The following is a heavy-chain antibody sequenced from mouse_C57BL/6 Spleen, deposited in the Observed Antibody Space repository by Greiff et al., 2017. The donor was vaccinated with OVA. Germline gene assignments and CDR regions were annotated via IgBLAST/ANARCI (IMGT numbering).Heavy chain of an antibody. V-gene: IGHV1-55*01. D-gene: IGHD2-1*01. Sequence: QVKLQQPGAELVKPGASVKMSCKASGYTFTSYWITWVKQRPGQGLEWIGDIYPGSGSTNYNEKFKSKATLTVDTSSSTAYMQLSSLTSEDSAVYYCARFGNYKGDAMDYWGQGTSVTVSS. CDR2: IYPGSGST. CDR1: GYTFTSYW. CDR3: ARFGNYKGDAMDY. J-gene: IGHJ4*01.